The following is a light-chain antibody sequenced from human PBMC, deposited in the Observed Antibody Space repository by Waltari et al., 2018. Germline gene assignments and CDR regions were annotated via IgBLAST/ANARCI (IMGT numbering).Light chain of an antibody. CDR3: YAATDNNRV. J-gene: IGLJ3*02. Sequence: SYELTQPSSVSVSPGQTARITCSGAVLGRTYSRWFQQKPGQAPVLVIYKDSERPSGIPERFSGSSSGTTVTLTINGAQVEDEADYYCYAATDNNRVFGGGTKLIVL. CDR2: KDS. CDR1: VLGRTY. V-gene: IGLV3-27*01.